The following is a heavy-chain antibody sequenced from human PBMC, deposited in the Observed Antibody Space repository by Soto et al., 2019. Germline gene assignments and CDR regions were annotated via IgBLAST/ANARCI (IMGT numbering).Heavy chain of an antibody. CDR1: GFTFSGSA. CDR2: IRSKANSYAT. CDR3: TRHNDESSSWPGSLAFDI. Sequence: GGSLRLSCAASGFTFSGSAMHWVRQASGKGLEWVGRIRSKANSYATAYAASVKGRFTISRDDSKNTAYLQMNSLKTEDTAVYYCTRHNDESSSWPGSLAFDIWGQGTMVTVSS. V-gene: IGHV3-73*01. J-gene: IGHJ3*02. D-gene: IGHD6-13*01.